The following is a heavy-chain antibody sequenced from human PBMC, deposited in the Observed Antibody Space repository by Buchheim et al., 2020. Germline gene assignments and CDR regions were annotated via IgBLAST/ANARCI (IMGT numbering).Heavy chain of an antibody. Sequence: QVQLQESGPGLVKPSQTLSLTCTVSGGSISSGSYYWSWIRQPAGKGLEWIGHIYPSGSTNYNPSLKVRVTISVDTSKNQFSLKLRSVTAADTAVYYYARGEMATIGDYFGSWGQGTL. J-gene: IGHJ4*02. D-gene: IGHD5-24*01. CDR3: ARGEMATIGDYFGS. CDR1: GGSISSGSYY. CDR2: IYPSGST. V-gene: IGHV4-61*02.